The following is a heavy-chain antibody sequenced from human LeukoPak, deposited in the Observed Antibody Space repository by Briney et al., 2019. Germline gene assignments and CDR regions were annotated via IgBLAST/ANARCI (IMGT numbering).Heavy chain of an antibody. CDR3: ARVWYNYFDY. V-gene: IGHV4-39*02. CDR2: IYYSGST. J-gene: IGHJ4*02. CDR1: GGSISSSRYY. Sequence: SETLSLTCTVSGGSISSSRYYWGLIRQPPGKGLEWIGCIYYSGSTYYNPSLKSRVTISVDTSKNHFSLKLSSVTAADTAVYYCARVWYNYFDYWGQGTLVTVSS. D-gene: IGHD1-14*01.